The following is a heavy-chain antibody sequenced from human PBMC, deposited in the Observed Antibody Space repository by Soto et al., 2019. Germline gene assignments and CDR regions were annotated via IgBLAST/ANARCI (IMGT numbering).Heavy chain of an antibody. CDR2: ISGSGGST. CDR3: AKKGTGWGAGSYSHAQFDDY. V-gene: IGHV3-23*01. D-gene: IGHD3-10*01. CDR1: GFTFSSYA. Sequence: EVQLLEFGGGLVQPGGSLRLSCAASGFTFSSYAMSWVRQAPGKGLEWVSAISGSGGSTYYADSVKGRFTISRDNSKNTLYLQMNSLRAEETAVYYCAKKGTGWGAGSYSHAQFDDYWGQASLVTVSS. J-gene: IGHJ4*02.